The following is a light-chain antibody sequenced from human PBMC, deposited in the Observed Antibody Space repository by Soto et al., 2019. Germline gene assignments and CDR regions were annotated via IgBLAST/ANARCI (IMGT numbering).Light chain of an antibody. CDR3: QQDNTWHPKMA. J-gene: IGKJ1*01. V-gene: IGKV3-15*01. CDR1: QSVSSD. Sequence: VVTQSPATLSVFPGETATLSCRASQSVSSDLAWYQQRPGQAPRLLIYGASTRATGIPASFRGSGSGTEFRLTISSLQSEDFATYYCQQDNTWHPKMAFGRGTKVEIK. CDR2: GAS.